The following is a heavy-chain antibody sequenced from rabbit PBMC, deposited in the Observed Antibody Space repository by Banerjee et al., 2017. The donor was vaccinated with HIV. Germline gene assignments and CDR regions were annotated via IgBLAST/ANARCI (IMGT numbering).Heavy chain of an antibody. CDR3: ARDLAGVIGWNFNL. J-gene: IGHJ4*01. Sequence: QSLEESGGDLVKPGTSLTLTCTASGFSFSSYYNMCWVRQAPGKGLEWIGCIDGGSSGNTVYASWAKGRFTISKTSSTTVTLQMTSLTAADTATYFCARDLAGVIGWNFNLWGPGTLVTVS. D-gene: IGHD4-1*01. V-gene: IGHV1S40*01. CDR2: IDGGSSGNT. CDR1: GFSFSSYYN.